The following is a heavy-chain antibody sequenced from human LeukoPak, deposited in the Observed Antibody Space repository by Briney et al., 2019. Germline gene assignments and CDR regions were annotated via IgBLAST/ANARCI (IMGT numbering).Heavy chain of an antibody. Sequence: PSETLSLTCTVSGGSISSYYWSWIRQPPGKGLEWIGYIYYSGSTNYNPSLKSRVTISVDTSKNQFSLKLSSVTAADTAVYYCAGARGFSSSSPFFDYWGQGTLVTASS. J-gene: IGHJ4*02. CDR2: IYYSGST. V-gene: IGHV4-59*01. CDR3: AGARGFSSSSPFFDY. D-gene: IGHD6-6*01. CDR1: GGSISSYY.